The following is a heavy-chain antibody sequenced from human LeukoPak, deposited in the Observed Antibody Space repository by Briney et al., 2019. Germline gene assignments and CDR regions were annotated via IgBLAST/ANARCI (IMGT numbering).Heavy chain of an antibody. D-gene: IGHD2-21*02. Sequence: PGRSLRLSCAASGFTFSSYAMHWVRQAPGKGLEWVAVISYDGSNKYYADSVKGRFTISRDNSKNTLYLQMNSLRAEDTAVYYCARDWAPVVVTDLFDYWGQGTLVTVSS. CDR1: GFTFSSYA. V-gene: IGHV3-30-3*01. CDR2: ISYDGSNK. J-gene: IGHJ4*02. CDR3: ARDWAPVVVTDLFDY.